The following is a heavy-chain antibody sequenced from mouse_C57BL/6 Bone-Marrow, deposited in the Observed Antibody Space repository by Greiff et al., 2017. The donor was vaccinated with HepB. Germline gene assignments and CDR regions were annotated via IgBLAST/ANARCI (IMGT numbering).Heavy chain of an antibody. CDR1: GFNIKDYY. J-gene: IGHJ2*01. D-gene: IGHD1-1*01. CDR2: IDPEDGET. Sequence: EVQLQQSGAELVKPGASVKLSCTASGFNIKDYYMPWVKQRTEQGLEWIGRIDPEDGETKYAPKFKGKATITADTSSNTAYLQLSSLTSEDTAVYYCASLFYYGSSSYYFDYWGQGTTLTVSS. V-gene: IGHV14-2*01. CDR3: ASLFYYGSSSYYFDY.